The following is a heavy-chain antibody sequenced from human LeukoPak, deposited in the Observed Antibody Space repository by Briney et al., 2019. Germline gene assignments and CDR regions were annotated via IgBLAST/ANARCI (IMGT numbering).Heavy chain of an antibody. J-gene: IGHJ3*02. V-gene: IGHV3-72*01. D-gene: IGHD2-21*02. CDR1: GFTFSDHY. CDR3: ATVVVTPLDAFDI. Sequence: GGSLRLSCAASGFTFSDHYMDWVRQAPGKGLEWVGRTRNKATSYTTEYAASVKGRFTISRDDSKNSLYLQMNSLKTEDTAVYYCATVVVTPLDAFDIWGQGTMVTVSS. CDR2: TRNKATSYTT.